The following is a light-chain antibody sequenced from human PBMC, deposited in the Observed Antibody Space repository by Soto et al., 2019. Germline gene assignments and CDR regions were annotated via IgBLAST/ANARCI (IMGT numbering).Light chain of an antibody. J-gene: IGKJ2*01. CDR1: QSISSL. CDR3: QQSYTTLYT. V-gene: IGKV1-39*01. Sequence: DIQMTQSPSSLSASVGDRVTITCRASQSISSLLNWYQQKPGKAPKFLIYAASSLQSGVPSRFSGSESGTDFTLTSSSLQPEDFATYYCQQSYTTLYTFGPGTKLEIK. CDR2: AAS.